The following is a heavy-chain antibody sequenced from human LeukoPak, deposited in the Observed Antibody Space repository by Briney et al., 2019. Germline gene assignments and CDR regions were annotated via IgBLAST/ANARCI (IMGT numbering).Heavy chain of an antibody. V-gene: IGHV3-30*18. CDR1: GFTFSTQG. J-gene: IGHJ4*02. CDR2: ISNDGSNA. CDR3: AKACTGGTTCFYVDY. D-gene: IGHD2-8*02. Sequence: SGGSLTLSCVASGFTFSTQGMHWFRQAPGKGLDGVALISNDGSNAYYGDSVKGRFTISRDHYKKTVYLQMDGLRSDDTAVYFCAKACTGGTTCFYVDYWGRGTLVSVSS.